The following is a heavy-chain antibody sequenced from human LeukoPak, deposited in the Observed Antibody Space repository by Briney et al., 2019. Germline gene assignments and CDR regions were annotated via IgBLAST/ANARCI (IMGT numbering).Heavy chain of an antibody. Sequence: GSLRLSCAASGFTLSSYSMNWVRQPPGKGLEWIGEINHSGSTNYNPSLKSRVTISVDTSKNQFSLKLSSVTAADTAVYYCARYMVRGVRYYFDYWGQGTLVTVSS. V-gene: IGHV4-34*01. J-gene: IGHJ4*02. CDR3: ARYMVRGVRYYFDY. CDR1: GFTLSSYS. D-gene: IGHD3-10*01. CDR2: INHSGST.